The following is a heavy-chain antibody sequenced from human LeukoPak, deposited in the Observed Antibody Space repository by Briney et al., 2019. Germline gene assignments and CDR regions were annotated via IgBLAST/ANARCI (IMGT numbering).Heavy chain of an antibody. J-gene: IGHJ4*02. CDR3: ARDWSSSWEFDY. CDR1: GFTFSDYY. V-gene: IGHV3-11*01. D-gene: IGHD6-13*01. CDR2: ISSSGSTI. Sequence: GSLRLSCAASGFTFSDYYMSWIRQAPGKGLEWVSYISSSGSTIYYADSVKGRFTISRDNAKNSLYLQMNSLRAEDTAVYYCARDWSSSWEFDYWGQGTLVTVSS.